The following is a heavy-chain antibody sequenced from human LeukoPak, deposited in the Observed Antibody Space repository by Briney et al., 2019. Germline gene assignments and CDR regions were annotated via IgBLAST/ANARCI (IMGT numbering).Heavy chain of an antibody. J-gene: IGHJ4*02. D-gene: IGHD3-22*01. Sequence: PGGSLRLSCAASGFIFSSDDMTWVRQAPGKGLERVSGISASGGGKWYADPVRGRFTVTRDNSQNTLYLQMNNLRAEDTAMYYCVKGFSANWLNWGQGALVTVSS. CDR2: ISASGGGK. CDR3: VKGFSANWLN. CDR1: GFIFSSDD. V-gene: IGHV3-23*01.